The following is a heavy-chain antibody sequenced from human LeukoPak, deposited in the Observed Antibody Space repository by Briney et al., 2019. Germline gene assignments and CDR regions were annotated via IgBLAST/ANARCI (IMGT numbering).Heavy chain of an antibody. Sequence: ASVKVSCKASGYTFTGYYMHWVRQAPGQGLEWMGWINPNSGGTNYAQKFQGRVTMTRDTSISTAYMELSRLRSDDTAVYYCARVPEYSSAAFDYWGQGTLVTASS. V-gene: IGHV1-2*02. CDR2: INPNSGGT. CDR1: GYTFTGYY. D-gene: IGHD6-6*01. J-gene: IGHJ4*02. CDR3: ARVPEYSSAAFDY.